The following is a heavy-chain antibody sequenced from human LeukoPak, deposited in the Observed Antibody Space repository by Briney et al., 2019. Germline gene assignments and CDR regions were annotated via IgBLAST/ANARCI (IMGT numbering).Heavy chain of an antibody. CDR2: ISYDGSNK. Sequence: GRSLRLSCAASGFTFSSYGMHWVRQAPGKGLEWVAVISYDGSNKYYADSVKGRFTISRDNSKNTLYLQMNSLRAEDTAVYYCAKVLALLWFGESPIWFDPWGQGTLVTVSS. CDR3: AKVLALLWFGESPIWFDP. V-gene: IGHV3-30*18. CDR1: GFTFSSYG. J-gene: IGHJ5*02. D-gene: IGHD3-10*01.